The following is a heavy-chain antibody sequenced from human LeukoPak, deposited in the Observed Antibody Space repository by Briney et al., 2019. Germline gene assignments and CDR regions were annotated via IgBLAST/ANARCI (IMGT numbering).Heavy chain of an antibody. CDR2: IYYSGST. CDR1: GGSISSGDYY. D-gene: IGHD6-13*01. V-gene: IGHV4-30-4*08. CDR3: AISQLAYSPNWFDP. J-gene: IGHJ5*02. Sequence: PSQTLSLTCTVSGGSISSGDYYWSWIRQPPGKGLEWIGYIYYSGSTYYNPSLKSRVTISVDKSKNQFSLKLSSVTAADTAVYYCAISQLAYSPNWFDPWGQGTLVTVSS.